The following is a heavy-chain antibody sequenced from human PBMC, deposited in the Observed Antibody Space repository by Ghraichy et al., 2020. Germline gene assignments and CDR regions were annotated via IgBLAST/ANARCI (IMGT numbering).Heavy chain of an antibody. J-gene: IGHJ5*02. Sequence: GGSLRLSCAASGFTFSSYWMSWVRQAPGKGLEWVANIKQDGSEKYYVDSVKGRFTISRDNAKNSLYLQMNSLRAEDTAVYYCARDCASRLGDNWFDPWGQGTLVTVSS. CDR1: GFTFSSYW. CDR2: IKQDGSEK. D-gene: IGHD3-16*01. CDR3: ARDCASRLGDNWFDP. V-gene: IGHV3-7*01.